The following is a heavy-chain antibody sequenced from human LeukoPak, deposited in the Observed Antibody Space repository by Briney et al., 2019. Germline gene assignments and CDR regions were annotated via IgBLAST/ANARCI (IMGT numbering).Heavy chain of an antibody. CDR1: GFTFSNYD. Sequence: GRSLRLSCAASGFTFSNYDMHWVRQAPGKGLEWVAVISYEGSDKYYADSVMGRFTISRDNSKDTLYLQMNSLRAEDTAVYYCAKALGSSWYNQYCDYWGQGTLLTVSS. CDR2: ISYEGSDK. J-gene: IGHJ4*02. CDR3: AKALGSSWYNQYCDY. D-gene: IGHD6-13*01. V-gene: IGHV3-30*18.